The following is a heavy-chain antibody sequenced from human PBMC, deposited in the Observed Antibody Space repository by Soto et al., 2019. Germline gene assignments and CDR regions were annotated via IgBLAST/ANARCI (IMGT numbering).Heavy chain of an antibody. CDR3: ARDSLGYCTSTSCYWSEDY. J-gene: IGHJ4*02. CDR1: GFTFSTYW. Sequence: ESGGGLVQPGGSLRLSCSASGFTFSTYWKTWVRQAPGKGLEWVANIKQDGSEKYYVDSVKGRFTISRDNAKNSLYLQMNSLRAEDTAVYYCARDSLGYCTSTSCYWSEDYWGQGTLVTVSS. CDR2: IKQDGSEK. D-gene: IGHD2-2*01. V-gene: IGHV3-7*03.